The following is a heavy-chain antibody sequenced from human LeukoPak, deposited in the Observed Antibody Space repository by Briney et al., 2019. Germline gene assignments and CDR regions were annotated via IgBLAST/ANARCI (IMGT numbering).Heavy chain of an antibody. J-gene: IGHJ4*02. D-gene: IGHD4-23*01. Sequence: PSETLSLTCTVSDYSINNPYYWGWLRQPPGKGLEWIAAIYYNGITLYNPSLTSRAAISVDTSTNQFSLKMTSGTAADTAVYYCARLAACNTALCGAARWQFDSWGQGILVTVSS. CDR2: IYYNGIT. CDR1: DYSINNPYY. CDR3: ARLAACNTALCGAARWQFDS. V-gene: IGHV4-38-2*02.